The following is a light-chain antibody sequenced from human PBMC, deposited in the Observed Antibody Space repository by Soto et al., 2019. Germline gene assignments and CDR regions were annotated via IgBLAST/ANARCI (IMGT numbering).Light chain of an antibody. CDR2: EVS. Sequence: QSALTQPASVSGSPGQSITISCTGSSSDVGGYHYVSWYQQYPGEAPKLVIFEVSNRPSGVSNRFSGSKSGNTASLTISGLQAEDEADYYCSSYTTNITPVVFGGGTKLTVL. J-gene: IGLJ2*01. CDR3: SSYTTNITPVV. CDR1: SSDVGGYHY. V-gene: IGLV2-14*01.